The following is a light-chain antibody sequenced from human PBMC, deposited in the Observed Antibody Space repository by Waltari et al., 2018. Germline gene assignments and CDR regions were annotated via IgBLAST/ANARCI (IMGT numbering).Light chain of an antibody. J-gene: IGKJ4*01. CDR1: QTLLFVNAYDY. V-gene: IGKV2-28*01. CDR3: MQALQPPLS. CDR2: LGS. Sequence: DIVLIQSPLSLSVTPGAPASISCRSSQTLLFVNAYDYLDWYVQKPAQSPQRLITLGSSRAPGVPGRFSGRGSGTDFTLEITRVEPEDVGIYYCMQALQPPLSFGGGTRVEI.